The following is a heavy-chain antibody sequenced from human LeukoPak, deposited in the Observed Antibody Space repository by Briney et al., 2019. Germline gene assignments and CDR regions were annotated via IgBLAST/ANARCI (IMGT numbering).Heavy chain of an antibody. CDR1: GYTLTELS. J-gene: IGHJ5*02. CDR2: FDPEDGET. D-gene: IGHD6-25*01. V-gene: IGHV1-24*01. CDR3: ATSRTAAQSARYNWFDP. Sequence: ASVKVSCKVSGYTLTELSMHWVRQAPGKGLEWMGGFDPEDGETIYAQEFQGRVTMTEDTSTDTAYMELSSLRSEDTAVYYCATSRTAAQSARYNWFDPWGQGTLVTVSS.